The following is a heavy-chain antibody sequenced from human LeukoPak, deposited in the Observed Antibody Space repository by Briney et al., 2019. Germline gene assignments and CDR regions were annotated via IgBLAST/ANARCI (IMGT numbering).Heavy chain of an antibody. V-gene: IGHV3-30-3*01. CDR1: GFTFSSYA. CDR2: ISYDGSNK. CDR3: ARASAEGYYYDSSGYYWGYYFDY. J-gene: IGHJ4*02. D-gene: IGHD3-22*01. Sequence: PGGSLRLSCAASGFTFSSYAMHWVRRAPGKGLEWVAVISYDGSNKYYADSVKGRFTISRDNSKNTLYLQMNSLRAEDTAVYYCARASAEGYYYDSSGYYWGYYFDYWGQGTLVTVSS.